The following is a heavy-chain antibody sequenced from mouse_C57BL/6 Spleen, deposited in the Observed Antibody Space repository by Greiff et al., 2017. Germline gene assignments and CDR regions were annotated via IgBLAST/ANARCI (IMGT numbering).Heavy chain of an antibody. CDR2: IYPGDGDT. CDR3: ARWDDGYLAY. CDR1: GYAFSSSW. J-gene: IGHJ3*01. Sequence: VQLQQSGPELVKPGASVKISCKASGYAFSSSWMNWVKQRPGKGLEWIGRIYPGDGDTNYNGKFKGKATLTADKSSSTAYMQLSSLTSEDSAVYFGARWDDGYLAYWGQGTLVTVSA. V-gene: IGHV1-82*01. D-gene: IGHD2-3*01.